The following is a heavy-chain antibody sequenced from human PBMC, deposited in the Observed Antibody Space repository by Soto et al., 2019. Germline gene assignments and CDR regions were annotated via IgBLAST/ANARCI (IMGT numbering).Heavy chain of an antibody. J-gene: IGHJ6*02. V-gene: IGHV1-3*01. CDR3: ARGAPRIAVWSLDV. CDR2: INAGNGNT. CDR1: GYTFTSYA. D-gene: IGHD2-8*02. Sequence: QVQLVQSGAEVKKPGASVKVSCKASGYTFTSYAMHWVRQAPGQRLEWMGWINAGNGNTKYSQKFQGRVTITRDTSASTAYMELSSLRSEDTAVYYSARGAPRIAVWSLDVWGQGTTVTVSS.